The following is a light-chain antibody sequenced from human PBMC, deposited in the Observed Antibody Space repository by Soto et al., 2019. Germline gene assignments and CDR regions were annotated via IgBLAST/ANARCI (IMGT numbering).Light chain of an antibody. Sequence: QSALTQPASVSGSPGQSITISYTGTSSDVGAYNYVSWYQQHPGKAPKLMIYDVSNRPSGVSNRFSGSKSGNTASLTISGLQAEDEADYYCSSYTTISTLVVFGGGTKLTVL. CDR1: SSDVGAYNY. V-gene: IGLV2-14*03. CDR3: SSYTTISTLVV. J-gene: IGLJ2*01. CDR2: DVS.